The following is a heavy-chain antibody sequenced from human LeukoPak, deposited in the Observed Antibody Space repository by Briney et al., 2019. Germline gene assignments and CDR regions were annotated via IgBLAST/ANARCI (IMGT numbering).Heavy chain of an antibody. CDR2: MNPNSGNT. J-gene: IGHJ6*02. V-gene: IGHV1-8*01. Sequence: ASVKVSCKASGYTFTSYDINWVRQATGQGLEWMGWMNPNSGNTGYAQKFQGRVTMTRNASISTAYMELSSLRSEDTAVYYCARGRRYSSGWYRRGYYYGMDVWGQGTTVTASS. CDR1: GYTFTSYD. D-gene: IGHD6-19*01. CDR3: ARGRRYSSGWYRRGYYYGMDV.